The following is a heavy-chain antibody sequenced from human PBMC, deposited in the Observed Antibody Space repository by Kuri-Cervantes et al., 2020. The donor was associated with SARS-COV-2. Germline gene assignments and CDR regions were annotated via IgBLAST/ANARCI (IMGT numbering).Heavy chain of an antibody. CDR1: GGSISSSSYY. CDR3: AGVHEYSTSWLIPPDGHYMDV. J-gene: IGHJ6*03. D-gene: IGHD6-6*01. V-gene: IGHV4-39*07. CDR2: IYYSGST. Sequence: SETLTLTCTVSGGSISSSSYYWGWTRQPPGKGLEWIGSIYYSGSTYYNPSLKSRVTISVDTSKNQFSLKLSSWTAADTAVHYCAGVHEYSTSWLIPPDGHYMDVWGKETTVTVSS.